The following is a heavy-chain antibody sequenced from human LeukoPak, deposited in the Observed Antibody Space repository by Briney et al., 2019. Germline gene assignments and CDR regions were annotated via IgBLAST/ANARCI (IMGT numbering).Heavy chain of an antibody. CDR1: GFSFSSYD. Sequence: GGSLRLSCEASGFSFSSYDMSWVRQAPGKGLEGVAASSGMGYEIHHADSVKGRYIISRDNPKTSLYLQMNSLRAEDTAVYYCARRTFPNDAFDVWGQATVVT. CDR3: ARRTFPNDAFDV. D-gene: IGHD1-7*01. J-gene: IGHJ3*01. V-gene: IGHV3-21*06. CDR2: SSGMGYEI.